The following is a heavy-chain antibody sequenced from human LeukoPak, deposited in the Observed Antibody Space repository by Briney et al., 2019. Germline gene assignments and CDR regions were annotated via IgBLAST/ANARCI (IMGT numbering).Heavy chain of an antibody. J-gene: IGHJ6*02. V-gene: IGHV4-59*08. CDR2: IYYSGST. Sequence: PSETLALTCTVSGGSISSYYWSWIRQPPGKGLEWIGYIYYSGSTNYNPSLKSRVTISVDTSKNQFSLKLSSVTAADTAVYYCARAVAGHYGMDVWGQGTTVTVSS. CDR3: ARAVAGHYGMDV. D-gene: IGHD6-19*01. CDR1: GGSISSYY.